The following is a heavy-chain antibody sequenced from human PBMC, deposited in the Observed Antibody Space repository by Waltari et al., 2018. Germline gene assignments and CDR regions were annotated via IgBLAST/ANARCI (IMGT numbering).Heavy chain of an antibody. J-gene: IGHJ4*02. D-gene: IGHD3-16*02. CDR1: GGSISSYY. CDR2: MSSSSSTI. V-gene: IGHV3-11*04. CDR3: ARVEYDYVWGSYRPPDY. Sequence: QVQLQESGPGLVKPSETLSLTCTVSGGSISSYYWSWIRQPPGKGLEWVAYMSSSSSTIYYADSLKGRFTISRDNAKNSLYLQMNSLRAEDTAVYYCARVEYDYVWGSYRPPDYWGQGTLVTVSS.